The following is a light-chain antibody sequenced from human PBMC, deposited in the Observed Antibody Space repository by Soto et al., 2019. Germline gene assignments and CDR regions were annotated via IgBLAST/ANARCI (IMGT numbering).Light chain of an antibody. CDR3: QQYGNSPQIT. CDR1: QSVSSN. Sequence: EIVLTQSPATLSVSPGERATLSCRASQSVSSNLAWYQQKPGQAPRLLIYGASTRATGIPARFSGSGSGTDFTLIISSLQPEDFAMYFCQQYGNSPQITFGQGTRLEIK. CDR2: GAS. V-gene: IGKV3-15*01. J-gene: IGKJ5*01.